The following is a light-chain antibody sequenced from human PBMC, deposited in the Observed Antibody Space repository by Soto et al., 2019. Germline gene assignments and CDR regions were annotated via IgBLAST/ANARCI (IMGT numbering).Light chain of an antibody. J-gene: IGLJ2*01. CDR1: SSNIGAGFD. V-gene: IGLV1-40*01. CDR3: QSFDTSLGRSV. Sequence: QSVLTQPPSVSGAPGQGVTIPCTGTSSNIGAGFDVHWYQHLPGTAPKLLIYGNNHRPSGVPDRFSGSKSGTSASLAITGLQAEDEADYSCQSFDTSLGRSVFGGGTKLTVL. CDR2: GNN.